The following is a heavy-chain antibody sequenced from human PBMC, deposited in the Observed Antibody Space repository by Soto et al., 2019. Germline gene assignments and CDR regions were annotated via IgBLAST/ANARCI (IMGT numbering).Heavy chain of an antibody. CDR3: AKGGSGSYSNAFDI. D-gene: IGHD3-10*01. V-gene: IGHV4-39*01. Sequence: SSETLSLTCTVSGGSISSSSYYWGWIRQPPGKGLEWIGSIYYSGSTYYNPSLKSRVTISVDTSKNQFSLKLSSVTAADTAVYYCAKGGSGSYSNAFDIWGQGTMVTVS. J-gene: IGHJ3*02. CDR2: IYYSGST. CDR1: GGSISSSSYY.